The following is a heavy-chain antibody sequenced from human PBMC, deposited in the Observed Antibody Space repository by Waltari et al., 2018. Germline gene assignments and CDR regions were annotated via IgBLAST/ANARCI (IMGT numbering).Heavy chain of an antibody. CDR2: IKSKTSGGAA. CDR1: GSNFNYAC. V-gene: IGHV3-15*01. J-gene: IGHJ4*02. D-gene: IGHD3-10*01. CDR3: VADISELGRGEFDY. Sequence: EVQLVESGGGLVNPGGSLRLSCVNSGSNFNYACMTWFRQAPGKGLELVGLIKSKTSGGAADYAAPVKGRFTISRDDSQNTVFLRMNNLKTEDTAVYFCVADISELGRGEFDYWAQGTLVNVSS.